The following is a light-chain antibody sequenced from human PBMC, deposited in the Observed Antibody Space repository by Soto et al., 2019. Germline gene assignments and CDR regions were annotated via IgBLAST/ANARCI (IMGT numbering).Light chain of an antibody. J-gene: IGKJ1*01. V-gene: IGKV3-11*01. CDR1: QSVSSY. Sequence: EIVLTQSPATLSLSPGERATLSCWASQSVSSYLAWYQHKPGQAPRLLIYDASNRATGIPARFSGSGSGTDFTLTISSLEPEDFAVYYCQQHSNWPWTFGQGTKVDIK. CDR3: QQHSNWPWT. CDR2: DAS.